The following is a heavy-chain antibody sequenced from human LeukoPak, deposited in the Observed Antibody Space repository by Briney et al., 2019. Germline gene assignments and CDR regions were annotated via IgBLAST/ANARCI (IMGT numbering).Heavy chain of an antibody. J-gene: IGHJ4*02. V-gene: IGHV3-7*01. CDR1: GFTFSDYY. CDR3: ARGRVELERTY. CDR2: IKQDGSEK. D-gene: IGHD1-1*01. Sequence: GGSLRLSCAASGFTFSDYYMSWVRQAPGKGLEWVANIKQDGSEKYYVDSVKGRFTISRDNAKNSLYLQMNSLRAEDTAVYYCARGRVELERTYWGQGTLVTVSS.